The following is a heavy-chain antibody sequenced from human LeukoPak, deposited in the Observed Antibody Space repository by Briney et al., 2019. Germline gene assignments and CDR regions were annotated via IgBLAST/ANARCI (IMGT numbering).Heavy chain of an antibody. CDR1: GFTNSSYA. D-gene: IGHD3-3*01. CDR3: AKDALPFWRGFSADY. Sequence: GGSLRHSCAASGFTNSSYAMSWVRQAPGKAREWFSAICGSGGSTNYADSVKGRFTISRDNSKNTLYLQMNSLRAEDTAVYYCAKDALPFWRGFSADYWGQGTLVTVSS. V-gene: IGHV3-23*01. J-gene: IGHJ4*02. CDR2: ICGSGGST.